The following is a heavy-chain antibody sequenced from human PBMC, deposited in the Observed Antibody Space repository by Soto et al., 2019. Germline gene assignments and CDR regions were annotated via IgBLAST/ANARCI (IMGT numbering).Heavy chain of an antibody. V-gene: IGHV3-21*04. D-gene: IGHD3-9*01. Sequence: GGSLRLSCAASGFTFSSYSMNWVRQAPGKGLEWVSSISSSSSYIYYADSVKGRFTISRDNAKNSLYLQMNSLRAEDTAVYYCAKDWAYYDILTGYSPMDVWGKGTTVTVSS. CDR2: ISSSSSYI. J-gene: IGHJ6*03. CDR3: AKDWAYYDILTGYSPMDV. CDR1: GFTFSSYS.